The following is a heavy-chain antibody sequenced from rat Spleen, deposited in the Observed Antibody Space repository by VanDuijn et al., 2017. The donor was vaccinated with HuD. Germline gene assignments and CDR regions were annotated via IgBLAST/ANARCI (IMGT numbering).Heavy chain of an antibody. J-gene: IGHJ2*01. Sequence: EVQLVESGGGLVQPGRSLKLSCAASGFTFSNYDMAWVRPAPTKGMEWVASISYDGSSTYYRYSVKGRFTISRDNAKSSLYLKMDSLRSEDTSTYYGAKVYIGDYYDRYLDSWGQGVMVTVSS. CDR1: GFTFSNYD. CDR3: AKVYIGDYYDRYLDS. D-gene: IGHD1-12*03. V-gene: IGHV5-29*01. CDR2: ISYDGSST.